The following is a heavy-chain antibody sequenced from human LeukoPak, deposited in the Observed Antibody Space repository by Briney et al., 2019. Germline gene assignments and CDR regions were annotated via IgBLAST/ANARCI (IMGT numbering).Heavy chain of an antibody. CDR1: GFTFSSYA. CDR2: INSFSSVM. CDR3: ARDTTTVAAVRTFDY. V-gene: IGHV3-48*02. D-gene: IGHD6-19*01. J-gene: IGHJ4*02. Sequence: GGSLRLSCAASGFTFSSYAMSWVRQAPGKGLEWVSYINSFSSVMYYADSVRGRFTISRDDAKNSLYLQMNSLRDEDAAIYYCARDTTTVAAVRTFDYWGQGTLVAVSS.